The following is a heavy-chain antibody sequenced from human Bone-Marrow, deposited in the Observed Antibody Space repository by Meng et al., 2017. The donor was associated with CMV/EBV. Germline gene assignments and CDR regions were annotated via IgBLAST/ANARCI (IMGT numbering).Heavy chain of an antibody. V-gene: IGHV3-53*01. D-gene: IGHD3-10*01. J-gene: IGHJ3*02. CDR2: IYSGGST. Sequence: GESLKISCAASAFTVSNNYMSWVRQAPGKGLEWVSVIYSGGSTYYADSVKGRVTIFRDKSKITLYLQMNSLRAEDTAMYYCARDGSGVGPAFDIWGQGTMVTVS. CDR1: AFTVSNNY. CDR3: ARDGSGVGPAFDI.